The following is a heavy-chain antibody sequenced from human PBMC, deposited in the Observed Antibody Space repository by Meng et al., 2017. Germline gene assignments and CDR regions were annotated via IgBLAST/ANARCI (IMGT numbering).Heavy chain of an antibody. CDR2: IDHSGST. CDR1: GGSFSGYY. D-gene: IGHD6-6*01. CDR3: ARRGIAARPFYY. Sequence: QVQLQQWGAGLLEPSETLSLTCAVYGGSFSGYYWSWIRQPPGKGLEWIGEIDHSGSTNYNPSLKSRVTISVDTSKNQFSLKLSSVTAADTAVYYCARRGIAARPFYYWGQGTLVTVSS. V-gene: IGHV4-34*01. J-gene: IGHJ4*02.